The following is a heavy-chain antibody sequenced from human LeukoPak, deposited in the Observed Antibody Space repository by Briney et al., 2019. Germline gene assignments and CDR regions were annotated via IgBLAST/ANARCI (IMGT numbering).Heavy chain of an antibody. CDR3: ARDPYSGYDHDY. V-gene: IGHV1-69*04. D-gene: IGHD5-12*01. CDR1: GGTFSSYA. CDR2: IIPILGIA. Sequence: ASVNVSCNASGGTFSSYAISWVRHARGQGREWIGRIIPILGIATYAQKFQGIVTITEDKSTSTAYMELSSLRSEDTAVYYCARDPYSGYDHDYWGQGTLVTVSS. J-gene: IGHJ4*02.